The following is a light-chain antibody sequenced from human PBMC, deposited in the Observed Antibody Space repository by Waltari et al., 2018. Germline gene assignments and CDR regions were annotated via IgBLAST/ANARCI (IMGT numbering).Light chain of an antibody. CDR3: QVWDNTSDQGI. CDR2: FDS. J-gene: IGLJ2*01. V-gene: IGLV3-21*02. CDR1: NIATKS. Sequence: SYVLTQPPSVSVAPGQTATLPCGGNNIATKSVHWYQQKPGQAPVLVGCFDSDRTSGIPERFSGSNSGNTATLTISRVEPGDEADYFCQVWDNTSDQGIFGGGTKLTVL.